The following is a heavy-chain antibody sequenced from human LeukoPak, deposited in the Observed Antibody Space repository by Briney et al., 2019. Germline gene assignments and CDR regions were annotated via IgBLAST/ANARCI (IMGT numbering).Heavy chain of an antibody. D-gene: IGHD3-22*01. CDR1: GYSISSGYY. CDR3: ARAGGYYDSSGYLTFDI. Sequence: KPSETLSLTCTVSGYSISSGYYWGWIRQPPGKGLEWMGSIYHSGSTYYNPSLKSRVTISVDTTKNQFSLKLSSVTAADTAVYYCARAGGYYDSSGYLTFDIWGQGTMVTVSS. J-gene: IGHJ3*02. CDR2: IYHSGST. V-gene: IGHV4-38-2*02.